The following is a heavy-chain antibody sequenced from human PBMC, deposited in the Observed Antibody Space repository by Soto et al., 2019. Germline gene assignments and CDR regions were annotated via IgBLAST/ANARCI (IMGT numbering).Heavy chain of an antibody. V-gene: IGHV3-23*01. J-gene: IGHJ6*03. Sequence: GGSLRLSCAASGFTFSSYAMSWVRQAPGKGLEWVSAISGSGGSTYYADSVKGRFTISRDNSKNTLYLQMNSLRAEDTAVYYCAKGGDTVVVVAATIYYMDVWGKGTTVTVSS. CDR2: ISGSGGST. CDR3: AKGGDTVVVVAATIYYMDV. D-gene: IGHD2-15*01. CDR1: GFTFSSYA.